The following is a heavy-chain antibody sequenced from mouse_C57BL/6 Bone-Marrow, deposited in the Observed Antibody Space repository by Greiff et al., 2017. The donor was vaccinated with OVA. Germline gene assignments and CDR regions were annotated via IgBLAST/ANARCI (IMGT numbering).Heavy chain of an antibody. Sequence: VHLVESGPGLVQPSQSLSITCTVSGFSLTSYGVHWVRQSPGKGLEWLGVIWSGGSTDYNAAFISRLSISKDNSKSQVFFKMNSLQADDTAIYYCARDNWYWYFDVWGTGTTVTVSS. D-gene: IGHD4-1*01. CDR2: IWSGGST. CDR1: GFSLTSYG. J-gene: IGHJ1*03. V-gene: IGHV2-2*01. CDR3: ARDNWYWYFDV.